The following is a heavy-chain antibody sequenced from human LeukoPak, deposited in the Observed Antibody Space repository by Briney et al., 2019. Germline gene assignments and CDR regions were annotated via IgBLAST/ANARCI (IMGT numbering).Heavy chain of an antibody. CDR1: GFTFSSYS. CDR3: ARGDTAMGYGGYYFDY. Sequence: GGSLRLSCAASGFTFSSYSRNWVRQAPGKGLEWVSSISSSSSSYIYYADSVKGRFTISRDNAKNSLYLQMNSLRAEDTAVYYCARGDTAMGYGGYYFDYWGQGTLVTVSS. D-gene: IGHD5-18*01. V-gene: IGHV3-21*01. CDR2: ISSSSSSYI. J-gene: IGHJ4*02.